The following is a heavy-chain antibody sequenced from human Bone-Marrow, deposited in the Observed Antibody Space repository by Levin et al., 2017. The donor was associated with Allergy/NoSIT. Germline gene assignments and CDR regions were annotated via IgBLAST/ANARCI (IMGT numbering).Heavy chain of an antibody. D-gene: IGHD2-15*01. V-gene: IGHV3-21*01. CDR2: IDRSSKYI. Sequence: RPGGSLRLSCAASGFVFSLYTMNWVRQAPGKGLEWVSYIDRSSKYIYYADSLKGRFTVSRDNAKNSLYLQINSLTAEDTAIYYCARHCSGGDCFSFGSDAMDVWGQGTTVTVSS. CDR3: ARHCSGGDCFSFGSDAMDV. J-gene: IGHJ6*02. CDR1: GFVFSLYT.